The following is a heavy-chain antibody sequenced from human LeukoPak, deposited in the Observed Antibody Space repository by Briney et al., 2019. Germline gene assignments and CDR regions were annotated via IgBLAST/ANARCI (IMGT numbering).Heavy chain of an antibody. D-gene: IGHD5-24*01. CDR1: GFTVSSNY. J-gene: IGHJ6*03. CDR3: ARVERRWLQQAYYYYYYMDV. CDR2: IYSGGST. V-gene: IGHV3-53*01. Sequence: PGGSLRLSCAASGFTVSSNYMSWVRQAPGKGLEWVSVIYSGGSTYYADSVKGRFTISRDNSKNTLYLQMNSLRAEDTAVYYCARVERRWLQQAYYYYYYMDVWGKGTTVTISS.